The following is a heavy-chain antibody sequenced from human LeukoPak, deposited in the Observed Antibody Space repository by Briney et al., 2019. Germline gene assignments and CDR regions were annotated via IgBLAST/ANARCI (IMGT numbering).Heavy chain of an antibody. V-gene: IGHV3-9*01. CDR1: GFTFDDYA. J-gene: IGHJ6*02. CDR3: AKATPVGDYYYYGMDV. CDR2: ISWNSGSI. D-gene: IGHD3-10*01. Sequence: GRSLGLSCAASGFTFDDYAMHWVRQAPGKGLEWVSGISWNSGSIGYADSVKGRFTISRDNAKNSLYLQMNSLRAEDTALYYCAKATPVGDYYYYGMDVWGQGTTVTVSS.